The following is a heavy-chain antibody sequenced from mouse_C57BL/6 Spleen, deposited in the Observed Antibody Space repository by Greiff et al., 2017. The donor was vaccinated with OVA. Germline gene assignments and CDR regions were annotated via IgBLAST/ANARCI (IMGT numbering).Heavy chain of an antibody. D-gene: IGHD2-5*01. CDR3: ARGRTYYSNLYGMDY. Sequence: QVQLQQPGAELVKPGASVKLSCKASGYTFTSYWMHWVKQRPGRGLEWIGRIDPNSGGTKYNEKFKGKATLTVDKPSSTAYMQLSRLTSEDSAVYYCARGRTYYSNLYGMDYWGQGTSVTVSS. J-gene: IGHJ4*01. CDR2: IDPNSGGT. V-gene: IGHV1-72*01. CDR1: GYTFTSYW.